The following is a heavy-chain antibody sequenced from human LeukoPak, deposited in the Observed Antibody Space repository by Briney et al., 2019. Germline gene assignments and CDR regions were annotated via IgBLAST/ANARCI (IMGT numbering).Heavy chain of an antibody. D-gene: IGHD3-22*01. CDR1: GGSFSGCY. Sequence: SSETLSLTCAVYGGSFSGCYWSWIRQPPGKGLEWIGEINHSGSTNYNPSLKSRVTISVDTSKNQFSLKLSSVTAADTAVYYCARGRYYYDSSGYRTSADFDYWGQGTLVTVSS. V-gene: IGHV4-34*01. CDR3: ARGRYYYDSSGYRTSADFDY. J-gene: IGHJ4*02. CDR2: INHSGST.